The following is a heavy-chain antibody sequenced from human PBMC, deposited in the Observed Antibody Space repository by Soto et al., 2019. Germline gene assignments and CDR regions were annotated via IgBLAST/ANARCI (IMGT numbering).Heavy chain of an antibody. CDR1: GGTFSSYT. D-gene: IGHD2-21*01. Sequence: QVQLVQSGAEVKKPGSSVKVSCKASGGTFSSYTISWVRQAPGQGLEWMGRIIPILGIANYAQKFQGRVTLTADKSTSTAYMDLSSLRSEDTAVYYCARGNKAIDWYDPRGQGTLVTVSS. J-gene: IGHJ5*02. CDR2: IIPILGIA. V-gene: IGHV1-69*02. CDR3: ARGNKAIDWYDP.